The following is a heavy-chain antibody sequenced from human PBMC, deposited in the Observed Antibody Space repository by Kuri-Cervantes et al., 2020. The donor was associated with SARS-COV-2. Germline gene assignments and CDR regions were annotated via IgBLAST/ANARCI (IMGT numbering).Heavy chain of an antibody. CDR1: GFTFDDYA. J-gene: IGHJ5*02. D-gene: IGHD1-26*01. CDR2: ISWDGGST. Sequence: GGSLRLSCAASGFTFDDYAMHWVRQAPGKGLEWVSLISWDGGSTYYADSVKGRFTISRDNSKNTLYLQMNSLRAEDTAVYYCARDGSGSYSWFDPWGQGTLVTVSS. V-gene: IGHV3-43D*03. CDR3: ARDGSGSYSWFDP.